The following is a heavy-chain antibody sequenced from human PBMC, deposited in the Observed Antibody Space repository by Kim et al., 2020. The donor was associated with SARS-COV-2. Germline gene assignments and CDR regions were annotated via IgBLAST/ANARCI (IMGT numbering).Heavy chain of an antibody. V-gene: IGHV1-3*01. CDR1: GYSFTTYA. CDR2: MKAGSGNT. Sequence: ASVKVSCKASGYSFTTYAMHWVRQAPGQRREWMGWMKAGSGNTKYSQNFQGRVTIVRDTSANTAYTERSSLTSEDTAVYYCSRDRGSSGSEGRSGMEVWGEGTTVTVSS. J-gene: IGHJ6*04. D-gene: IGHD3-10*01. CDR3: SRDRGSSGSEGRSGMEV.